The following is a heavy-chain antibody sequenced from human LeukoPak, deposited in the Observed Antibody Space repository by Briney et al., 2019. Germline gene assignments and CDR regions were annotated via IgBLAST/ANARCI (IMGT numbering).Heavy chain of an antibody. CDR2: ISYDGSNK. CDR3: ARVLYSSSWYGGGSNWFDP. D-gene: IGHD6-13*01. J-gene: IGHJ5*02. V-gene: IGHV3-30*03. CDR1: GFTFDDFG. Sequence: PGGSLRLSCAASGFTFDDFGMGWVRQVPGKGLEWVAVISYDGSNKYYADSVKGRFTISRDNAKNSLYLQMNSLRAEDTAVYYCARVLYSSSWYGGGSNWFDPWGQGTLVTVSS.